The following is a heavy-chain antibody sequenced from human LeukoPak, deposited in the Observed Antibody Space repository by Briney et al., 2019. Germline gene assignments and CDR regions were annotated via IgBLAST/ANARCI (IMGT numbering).Heavy chain of an antibody. Sequence: GRSLRLSCAASGFTFSSYGMHWVRQAPGKGLEGVAVISYDGSNKYYADSVKGRFTISRDNSKNTLYLQMNSLRAEDTAVYYCAKDSEPDYGDYGYFDYWGQGTLVTVSS. CDR1: GFTFSSYG. CDR3: AKDSEPDYGDYGYFDY. V-gene: IGHV3-30*18. J-gene: IGHJ4*02. D-gene: IGHD4-17*01. CDR2: ISYDGSNK.